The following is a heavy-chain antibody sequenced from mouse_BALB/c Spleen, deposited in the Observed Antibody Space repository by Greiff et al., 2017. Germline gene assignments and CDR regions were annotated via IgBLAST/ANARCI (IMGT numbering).Heavy chain of an antibody. CDR3: SRESHMITTAWFAY. V-gene: IGHV5-9-4*01. CDR2: ISSGGSYT. D-gene: IGHD2-4*01. J-gene: IGHJ3*01. CDR1: GFTFSSYA. Sequence: EVKVVESGGGLVKPGGSLKLSCAASGFTFSSYAMSWVRQSPEQRLEWVAEISSGGSYTYYPDTVTGRFTISRDNAKNTLYLEMSSLRSEDTAMYYCSRESHMITTAWFAYWGQGTLVTVSA.